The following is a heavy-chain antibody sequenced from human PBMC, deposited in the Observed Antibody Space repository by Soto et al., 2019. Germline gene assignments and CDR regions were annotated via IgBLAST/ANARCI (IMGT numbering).Heavy chain of an antibody. J-gene: IGHJ4*02. V-gene: IGHV3-23*01. Sequence: EVQLLDSGGALGQPGESLRLACSASGLTFNFSAMAWVRQAPGKGLQWVSTITDSGATTNYADSVKGRFTISRDNAKNMLYMQMHSLTVADTAVYYCAKLPSRSSDLCSGYVDQWGQGDMGTVAS. CDR1: GLTFNFSA. CDR2: ITDSGATT. CDR3: AKLPSRSSDLCSGYVDQ. D-gene: IGHD3-3*01.